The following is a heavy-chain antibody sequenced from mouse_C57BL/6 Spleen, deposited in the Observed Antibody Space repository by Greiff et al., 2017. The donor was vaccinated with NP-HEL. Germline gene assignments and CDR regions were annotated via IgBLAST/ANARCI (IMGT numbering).Heavy chain of an antibody. D-gene: IGHD2-4*01. J-gene: IGHJ4*01. CDR3: ARRKDYDYDDYAMDD. CDR2: IHPNSGST. V-gene: IGHV1-64*01. Sequence: QVQLQQPGAELVKPGASVKLSCKASGYTFTSYWMHWVKQRPGQGLEWIGMIHPNSGSTNYNEKFKSKATLTVDKSSSTAYMQLSSLTSEDSAVYYCARRKDYDYDDYAMDDWGQGTSVTVSS. CDR1: GYTFTSYW.